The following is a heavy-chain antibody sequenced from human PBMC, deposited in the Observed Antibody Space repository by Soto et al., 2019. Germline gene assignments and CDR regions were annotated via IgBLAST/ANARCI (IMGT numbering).Heavy chain of an antibody. CDR1: GATFSTNA. V-gene: IGHV1-69*12. J-gene: IGHJ4*02. D-gene: IGHD5-18*01. CDR2: IIPIFGTT. Sequence: QVQLVQSGAEVKKPGSSVKVSCKASGATFSTNAFSWVRQAPGQGLEWMGGIIPIFGTTDYAQKFQGRLTITAEESASTAYVELRNLRSEDTAIYFCARSITATRSREAYWGQGTLVTVSS. CDR3: ARSITATRSREAY.